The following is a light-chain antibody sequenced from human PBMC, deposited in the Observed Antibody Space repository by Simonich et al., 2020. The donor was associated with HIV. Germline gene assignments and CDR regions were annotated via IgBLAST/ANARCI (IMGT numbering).Light chain of an antibody. CDR2: AAS. Sequence: DIQMTQSPSSLSASVGDSVTITCRSSHSIRSDLNWCQQKPGQAPKLLIYAASSLQSGVPSRFSGGGSGTDFTLTISSLQPEDFATYYCQQRYSTPLTFGGGTKVEIK. CDR3: QQRYSTPLT. CDR1: HSIRSD. V-gene: IGKV1-39*01. J-gene: IGKJ4*01.